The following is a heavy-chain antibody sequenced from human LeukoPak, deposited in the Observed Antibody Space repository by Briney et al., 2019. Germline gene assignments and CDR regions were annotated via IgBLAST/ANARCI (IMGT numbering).Heavy chain of an antibody. D-gene: IGHD2-15*01. CDR3: ARDGPLYCSGGSCSPGYYFDY. V-gene: IGHV1-2*02. CDR2: INPNSGGT. CDR1: GYTFTGYY. J-gene: IGHJ4*02. Sequence: ASVKVSCKASGYTFTGYYMHWVRQAPGQGLEWMGWINPNSGGTNYAQKFQGRVTMTRDTSISTAYMELSRLRSDDTAVYYCARDGPLYCSGGSCSPGYYFDYWGQGTLVTVSS.